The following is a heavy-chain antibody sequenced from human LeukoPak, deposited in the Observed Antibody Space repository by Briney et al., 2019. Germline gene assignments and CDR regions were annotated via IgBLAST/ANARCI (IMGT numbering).Heavy chain of an antibody. V-gene: IGHV3-7*01. D-gene: IGHD1-26*01. J-gene: IGHJ4*02. CDR3: ARVQWELRGVGSYFEY. Sequence: AGSLRHSCVVSGFTFSSYWMSWVRQAPGKGLEWVANIKQDGSEKYYVDSVKGRFTMSRDNAKNSLYLQMNSLRAEDTAVYYCARVQWELRGVGSYFEYWGQGALVTVSS. CDR1: GFTFSSYW. CDR2: IKQDGSEK.